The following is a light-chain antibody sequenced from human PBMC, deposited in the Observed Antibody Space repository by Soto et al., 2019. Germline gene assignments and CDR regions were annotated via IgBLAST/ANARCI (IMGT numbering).Light chain of an antibody. CDR2: EVS. J-gene: IGLJ3*02. V-gene: IGLV2-14*01. Sequence: QSALTQPASVSGSPGQSITISCTGTSSDVGGYTYVSWYQQHPGRAPKLMIYEVSNRPSGVPDRFSGSKSGTSASLAISGLQSGDEAYYSCAAWDESLNVWVFGGGTKVTVL. CDR1: SSDVGGYTY. CDR3: AAWDESLNVWV.